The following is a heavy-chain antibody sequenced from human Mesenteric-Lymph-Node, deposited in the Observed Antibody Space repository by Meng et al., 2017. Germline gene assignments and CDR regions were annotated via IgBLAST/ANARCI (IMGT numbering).Heavy chain of an antibody. D-gene: IGHD6-19*01. J-gene: IGHJ4*02. V-gene: IGHV4-59*01. Sequence: CTVSGGSISSYYWSWIRQPPGKGLEWIGYIYYSGSTNYNPSLKSRVTISVDTSKNQFSLKLSSVTAADTAVYYCARQLYSSGWYGEADYWGQGTLVTVSS. CDR1: GGSISSYY. CDR2: IYYSGST. CDR3: ARQLYSSGWYGEADY.